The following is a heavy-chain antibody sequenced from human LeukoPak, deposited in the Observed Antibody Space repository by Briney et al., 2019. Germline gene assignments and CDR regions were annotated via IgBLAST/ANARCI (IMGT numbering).Heavy chain of an antibody. Sequence: GGSLRLSCAASGFTFSSYAMHWVRQAPDQGLEWVAVISYDGSNKYYADSVKGRFTISRDNSKNTLYLQMNSLRAEDTAVYYCARGPTVTPLEYWGQGTLVTVSS. CDR1: GFTFSSYA. CDR3: ARGPTVTPLEY. J-gene: IGHJ4*02. CDR2: ISYDGSNK. D-gene: IGHD4-17*01. V-gene: IGHV3-30-3*01.